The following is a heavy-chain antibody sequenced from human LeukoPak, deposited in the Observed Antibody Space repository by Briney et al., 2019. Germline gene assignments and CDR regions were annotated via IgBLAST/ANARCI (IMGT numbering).Heavy chain of an antibody. J-gene: IGHJ4*02. Sequence: SETLSLTCAVYGGSFSGYYWSWIRQPPGKGLEWIGEINHSGSTNYNPSLKSRVTISVDTSKNQFSLKLSSVTAADTAVYYCANTVAGYCSGGSCSLDYWGQGTLVTVSS. D-gene: IGHD2-15*01. CDR2: INHSGST. CDR1: GGSFSGYY. V-gene: IGHV4-34*01. CDR3: ANTVAGYCSGGSCSLDY.